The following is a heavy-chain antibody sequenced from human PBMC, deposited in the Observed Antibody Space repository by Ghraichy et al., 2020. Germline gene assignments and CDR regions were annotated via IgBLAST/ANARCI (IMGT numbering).Heavy chain of an antibody. V-gene: IGHV3-23*01. Sequence: GGSLRLSCAASGFTFSSYAMSWVRQAPGKGLEWVSAISGSGGSTYYADSVKGRFTISRDNSKNTLYLQMNSLRAEDTAVYYCAKDLEGRGSYLYYFDYWGQGTLVTVSS. CDR2: ISGSGGST. D-gene: IGHD1-26*01. CDR1: GFTFSSYA. J-gene: IGHJ4*02. CDR3: AKDLEGRGSYLYYFDY.